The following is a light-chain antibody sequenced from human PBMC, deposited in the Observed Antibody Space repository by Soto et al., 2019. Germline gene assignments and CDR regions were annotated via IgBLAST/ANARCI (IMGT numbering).Light chain of an antibody. J-gene: IGKJ1*01. V-gene: IGKV1-27*01. CDR1: QGINNY. CDR3: QKYYSFPHT. Sequence: DIQITHSPSSRSASVGDRVTMTCLASQGINNYLAWYQQKPGKVSKLLIYDASTLQSGVPSRFSGSGSGTDFTLTISCLQSEDFATYYCQKYYSFPHTFGQGTKVDIK. CDR2: DAS.